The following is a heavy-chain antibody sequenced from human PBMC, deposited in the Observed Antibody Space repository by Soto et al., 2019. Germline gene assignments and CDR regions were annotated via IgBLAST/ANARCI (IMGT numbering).Heavy chain of an antibody. V-gene: IGHV4-59*01. D-gene: IGHD2-15*01. CDR3: ARGGCSGGSCYLYYYYYGMDV. Sequence: PSETLSLTCTVSCGSIISYYWSWIRQPPGKGLEWIGYIYYSGSTNYNPSLKSRVTISVDTSKNQFSLKLSSVTAADTAVYYCARGGCSGGSCYLYYYYYGMDVRGQGTTVTVSS. CDR1: CGSIISYY. J-gene: IGHJ6*02. CDR2: IYYSGST.